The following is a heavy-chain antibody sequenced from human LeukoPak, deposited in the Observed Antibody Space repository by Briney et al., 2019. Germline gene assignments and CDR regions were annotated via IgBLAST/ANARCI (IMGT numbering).Heavy chain of an antibody. D-gene: IGHD6-13*01. J-gene: IGHJ4*02. CDR2: INHSGNT. CDR1: SGSFSGYY. Sequence: PSETLSLTCTVYSGSFSGYYWSWVRQPPGKGLEWIGEINHSGNTNYNPSLKSRVTISLDTSKNHFSLKLSSVTAADTALYYCALGLWVTEDVATAEAFDYWGQGTLVTVSS. V-gene: IGHV4-34*01. CDR3: ALGLWVTEDVATAEAFDY.